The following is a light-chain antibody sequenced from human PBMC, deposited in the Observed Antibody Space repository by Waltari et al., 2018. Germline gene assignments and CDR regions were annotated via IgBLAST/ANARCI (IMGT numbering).Light chain of an antibody. J-gene: IGLJ1*01. CDR1: SSNIGAGYD. Sequence: QSVLTQPPSVSGAPGQRVPISCTGSSSNIGAGYDVHWYQQLPGTAPNLLIYGNSNRPSGVPDRFSGSKSGTSASLAITGLQAEDEADYYCQSYDSSLSGYVFGTGTKVTVL. CDR2: GNS. V-gene: IGLV1-40*01. CDR3: QSYDSSLSGYV.